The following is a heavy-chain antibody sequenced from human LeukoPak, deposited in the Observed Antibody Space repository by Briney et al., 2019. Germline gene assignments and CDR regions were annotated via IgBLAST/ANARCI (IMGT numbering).Heavy chain of an antibody. CDR2: IYTSGST. CDR3: AGLYYYGSGSSFDY. D-gene: IGHD3-10*01. V-gene: IGHV4-4*07. Sequence: SEALSLTCTVSGGSISSYYWSWIRQPAGKGLEWIGRIYTSGSTNYNPSLKSRVTMSVDTSKNQFSLKLSSVTAADTAVYYCAGLYYYGSGSSFDYWGQGTLVTVSS. CDR1: GGSISSYY. J-gene: IGHJ4*02.